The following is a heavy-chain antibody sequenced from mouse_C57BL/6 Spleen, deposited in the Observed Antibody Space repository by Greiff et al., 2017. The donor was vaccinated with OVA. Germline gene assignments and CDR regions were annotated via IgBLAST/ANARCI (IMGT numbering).Heavy chain of an antibody. CDR1: GYTFTSYT. J-gene: IGHJ2*01. CDR3: ERDGSSLDY. V-gene: IGHV1-4*01. CDR2: INPSSGYT. D-gene: IGHD1-1*01. Sequence: QVPLKESGADLARPGASVKMSCKASGYTFTSYTMHWVKQRPGQGLEWIGYINPSSGYTKYNQKFKDKTTLTADKSSSTSYMQLSSLTSADDAVYYCERDGSSLDYWGQGTTLTVSA.